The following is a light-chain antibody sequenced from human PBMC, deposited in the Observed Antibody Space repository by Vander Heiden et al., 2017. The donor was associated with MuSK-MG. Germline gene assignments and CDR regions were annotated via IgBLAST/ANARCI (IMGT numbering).Light chain of an antibody. CDR2: QDS. V-gene: IGLV3-1*01. CDR1: KLGDKY. CDR3: QAWDSSTVV. J-gene: IGLJ2*01. Sequence: SSELTQPPSVSVSPGQPASITCSGDKLGDKYACWYQPKPGQSPVLVISQDSKRPSGIPERVSGYNSGNTATLTISGTQAMDEDYYDGQAWDSSTVVFGGGTKLTVL.